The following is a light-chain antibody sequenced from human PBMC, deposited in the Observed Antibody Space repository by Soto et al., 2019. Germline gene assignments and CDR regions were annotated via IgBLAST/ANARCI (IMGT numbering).Light chain of an antibody. CDR1: QGITNY. Sequence: DIQMTQSPSSLSASVGDRVTITCRASQGITNYLAWYQQKPGKGPNLLIYSASTLQSGVPSRFSGSGSGTDFTLTISSLQPEDVATYYCQNYNSAPFTFGPGTRLDIK. CDR3: QNYNSAPFT. CDR2: SAS. V-gene: IGKV1-27*01. J-gene: IGKJ3*01.